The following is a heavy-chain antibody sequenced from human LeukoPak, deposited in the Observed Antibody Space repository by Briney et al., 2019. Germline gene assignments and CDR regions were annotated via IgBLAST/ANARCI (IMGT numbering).Heavy chain of an antibody. D-gene: IGHD1-1*01. V-gene: IGHV3-30*18. CDR2: ISYDGSNK. CDR3: AKDFGTAGYNWFDP. CDR1: GFTFSSYG. Sequence: GGSLRLSCAASGFTFSSYGMHWVRQAPGKGLEWVAVISYDGSNKYYADSVKGRFTISRDNSKNTLYLQMNSLGAEDTAVYYCAKDFGTAGYNWFDPWGQGTLVTVSS. J-gene: IGHJ5*02.